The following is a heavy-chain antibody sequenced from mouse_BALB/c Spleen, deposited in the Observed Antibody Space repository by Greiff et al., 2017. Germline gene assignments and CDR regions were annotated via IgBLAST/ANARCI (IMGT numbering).Heavy chain of an antibody. J-gene: IGHJ4*01. CDR1: GFTFSSYG. V-gene: IGHV5-6*01. Sequence: DVQLQESGGDLVKPGGSLKLSCAATGFTFSSYGMSWVRQTPDKRLEWVATISSGGSYTYYPDSVKGRFTISRDNAKNTLYRQMSSLKSEDTAMFDCARGDSLYCNYDAMDYWGQGTSVTVSS. CDR3: ARGDSLYCNYDAMDY. D-gene: IGHD2-1*01. CDR2: ISSGGSYT.